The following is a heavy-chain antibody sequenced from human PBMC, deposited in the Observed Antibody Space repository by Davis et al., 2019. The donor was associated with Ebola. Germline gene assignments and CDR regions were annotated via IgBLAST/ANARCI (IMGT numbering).Heavy chain of an antibody. J-gene: IGHJ4*02. CDR1: GHTFSSYA. V-gene: IGHV1-3*01. CDR2: INAGNGNT. Sequence: GESLKISCKASGHTFSSYAMHWVRQAPGQRLEWMGWINAGNGNTKYSQNFQGRLTITRDTSAATAYMELSSLTSEDTAVYFCVRERSAMANYFDYWGRGTLVTVSS. D-gene: IGHD5-18*01. CDR3: VRERSAMANYFDY.